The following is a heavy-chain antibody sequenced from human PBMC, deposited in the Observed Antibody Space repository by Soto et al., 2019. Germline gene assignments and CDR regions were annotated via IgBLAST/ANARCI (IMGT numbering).Heavy chain of an antibody. D-gene: IGHD5-12*01. CDR3: AKSEARDGYSFDY. J-gene: IGHJ4*02. CDR2: IIPMFGTP. Sequence: ASVKVSCKASGVTFNRQDMRWVRQAPGQGLEWMGGIIPMFGTPHYAEKFQDRVTITADESTGTAYLELSSLTSEDTAVYYCAKSEARDGYSFDYWGPGTLVTVSS. CDR1: GVTFNRQD. V-gene: IGHV1-69*13.